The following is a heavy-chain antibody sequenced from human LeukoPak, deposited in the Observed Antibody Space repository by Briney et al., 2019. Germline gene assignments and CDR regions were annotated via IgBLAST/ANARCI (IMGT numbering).Heavy chain of an antibody. CDR2: INHSGST. D-gene: IGHD6-19*01. V-gene: IGHV4-34*01. Sequence: KPSETLSLPCAVYGGSFSGYYWSWIRQPPGKGLEWIGEINHSGSTNYNPSLKSRVTIAIDTSKKQFSLKLSSVTAADTAVYYCAREAVAGTLDYWGQGALVTVSS. CDR3: AREAVAGTLDY. CDR1: GGSFSGYY. J-gene: IGHJ4*02.